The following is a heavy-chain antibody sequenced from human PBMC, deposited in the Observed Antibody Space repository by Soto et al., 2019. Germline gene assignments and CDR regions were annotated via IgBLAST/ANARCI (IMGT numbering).Heavy chain of an antibody. CDR3: ARVGITIFGVVIRSPNYGMNV. CDR1: GFTFSSYS. J-gene: IGHJ6*02. CDR2: ISSSSSYI. V-gene: IGHV3-21*01. D-gene: IGHD3-3*01. Sequence: VGSLRLSCAASGFTFSSYSMNWVRQAPGKGLEWVSSISSSSSYIYYADSVKGRFTISRDNAKNSLYLQMNSLRAEDTAVYYCARVGITIFGVVIRSPNYGMNVWGQGTTVTVSS.